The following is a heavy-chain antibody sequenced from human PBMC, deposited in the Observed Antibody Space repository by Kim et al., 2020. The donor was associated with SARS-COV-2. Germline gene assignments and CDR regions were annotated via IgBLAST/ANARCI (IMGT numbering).Heavy chain of an antibody. D-gene: IGHD5-12*01. CDR3: ARNMEVDIVATIGDEPWELLLRY. CDR2: ISSSSSYI. J-gene: IGHJ4*02. CDR1: GFTFSSYS. Sequence: GGSLRLSCAASGFTFSSYSMNWVRQAPGKGLEWVSSISSSSSYIYYADSVKGRFTISRDNAKNSLYLQMNSLRAEDTAVYYCARNMEVDIVATIGDEPWELLLRYWGQGTLVTVSS. V-gene: IGHV3-21*04.